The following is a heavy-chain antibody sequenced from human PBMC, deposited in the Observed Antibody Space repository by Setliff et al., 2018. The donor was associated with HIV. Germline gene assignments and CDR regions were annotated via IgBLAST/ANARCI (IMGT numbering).Heavy chain of an antibody. CDR3: ARAPPGIQNDAFDV. V-gene: IGHV4-61*09. CDR2: IYTNGYT. Sequence: TLSLTCTVSGGPIRSGSYHWTWIRQPAGKGPEWIGHIYTNGYTNYNPSLKSRVTISVDTSRDQFSLQLTSVTAADTAVYYCARAPPGIQNDAFDVWGQGTMVTVSS. CDR1: GGPIRSGSYH. J-gene: IGHJ3*01.